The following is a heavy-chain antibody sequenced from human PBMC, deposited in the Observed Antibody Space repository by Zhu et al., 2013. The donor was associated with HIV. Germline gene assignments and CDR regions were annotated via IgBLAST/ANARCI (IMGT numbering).Heavy chain of an antibody. J-gene: IGHJ3*02. V-gene: IGHV1-24*01. CDR2: FDPEDGET. CDR3: ATSSSRYSSSWVDAFDI. Sequence: QVQLVQSGAEVKKPGSSVKVSCKASGGTFSSYAISWVRQAPGKGLEWMGGFDPEDGETIYAQKFQGRVTMTEDTSTDTAYMELSSLRSEDTAVYYCATSSSRYSSSWVDAFDIWGQGTMVTVSS. D-gene: IGHD6-13*01. CDR1: GGTFSSYA.